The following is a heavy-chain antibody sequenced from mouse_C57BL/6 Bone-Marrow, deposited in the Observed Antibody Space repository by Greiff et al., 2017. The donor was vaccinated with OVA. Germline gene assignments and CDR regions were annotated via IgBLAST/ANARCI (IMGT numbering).Heavy chain of an antibody. CDR2: ISYDGSN. V-gene: IGHV3-6*01. D-gene: IGHD1-1*01. CDR3: ARGPFITTVVADY. Sequence: ESGPGLVKPSQSLSLTCSVTGYSITSGYYWNWIRQFPGNKLEWMGYISYDGSNNYNPSLKNRISITLDTSKNQFFLKLNSVTTEDTATYYCARGPFITTVVADYWGQGTTLTVSS. CDR1: GYSITSGYY. J-gene: IGHJ2*01.